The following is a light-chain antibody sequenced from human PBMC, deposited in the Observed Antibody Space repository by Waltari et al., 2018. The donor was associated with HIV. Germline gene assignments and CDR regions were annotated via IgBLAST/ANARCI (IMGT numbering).Light chain of an antibody. CDR2: KAS. J-gene: IGKJ1*01. Sequence: DIQMTQSPSTLSASVGDRVTITCRASPSISSWLAWYQQKPGKAPKLLIYKASSLESGVPSRCSGSGSGTEFTLTISSLQPDDFATYYGQQYNSYWTFGQGTKVEIK. V-gene: IGKV1-5*03. CDR3: QQYNSYWT. CDR1: PSISSW.